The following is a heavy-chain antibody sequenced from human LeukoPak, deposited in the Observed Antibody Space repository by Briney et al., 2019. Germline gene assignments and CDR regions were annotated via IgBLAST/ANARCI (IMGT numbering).Heavy chain of an antibody. CDR1: GGSLSNYF. Sequence: SETLSLTCTVSGGSLSNYFWSWIRQPPGTGLEWIGYIHYSGSTYYNPSLKSRVTISVDTSKNQFSLKLSSVTAADTAVYYCARVRAVTTLYFDYWGQGTLVTVSS. V-gene: IGHV4-59*12. J-gene: IGHJ4*02. CDR2: IHYSGST. CDR3: ARVRAVTTLYFDY. D-gene: IGHD4-17*01.